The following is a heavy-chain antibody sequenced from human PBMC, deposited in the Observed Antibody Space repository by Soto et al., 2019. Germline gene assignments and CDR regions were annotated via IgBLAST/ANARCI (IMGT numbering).Heavy chain of an antibody. J-gene: IGHJ4*02. CDR2: INPDGGST. CDR1: GYTFTSYY. CDR3: AKAPRGGVIITTYSAHIDY. V-gene: IGHV1-46*01. D-gene: IGHD3-3*01. Sequence: QVQLVQSGAEVKKPGASVMLSCKASGYTFTSYYMHWVRQAPGQGLEWMGIINPDGGSTRYAHKFQGRVTMTRDTSTSTFYRYLSSLRSEDTAVYYCAKAPRGGVIITTYSAHIDYWGQGTLVTVSS.